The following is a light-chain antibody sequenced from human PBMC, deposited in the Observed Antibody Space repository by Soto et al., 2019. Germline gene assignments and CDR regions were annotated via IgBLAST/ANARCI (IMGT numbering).Light chain of an antibody. J-gene: IGKJ2*01. V-gene: IGKV3-20*01. CDR1: QSVSSNY. CDR2: GAS. Sequence: EIVLTQSPGTLSLSPGDRATLSCRASQSVSSNYLAWYQQKPGQAPRLLIYGASRGAAGIPDRFSGSGSGTDFPLTISRLEHEDSAVYFCQQYGRSPMFTFGQGTKLEVK. CDR3: QQYGRSPMFT.